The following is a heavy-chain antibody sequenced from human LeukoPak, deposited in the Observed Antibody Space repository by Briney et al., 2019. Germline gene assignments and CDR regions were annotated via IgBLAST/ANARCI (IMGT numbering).Heavy chain of an antibody. CDR1: GYTVTSYG. CDR2: INPYNGNT. V-gene: IGHV1-18*01. Sequence: ASVKVSCKPSGYTVTSYGISCVRQAPGQRLEGMGWINPYNGNTSYAQKLQGRVTMTTDTSTSTAYMELRSLRSDDTAVYYCASYGTEDVWGKGTTVTVSS. CDR3: ASYGTEDV. J-gene: IGHJ6*04. D-gene: IGHD2-8*02.